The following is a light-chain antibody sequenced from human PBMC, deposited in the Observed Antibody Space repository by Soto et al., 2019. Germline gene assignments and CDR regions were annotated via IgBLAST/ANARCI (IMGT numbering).Light chain of an antibody. J-gene: IGKJ1*01. CDR3: QKYSSAPWT. V-gene: IGKV1-27*01. CDR1: LGISDY. CDR2: AAS. Sequence: DNQMTQSPSSLSASVGDRVTITCRASLGISDYLAWYQQKPGKVPRLLIYAASTLHSGVPSRFSGSGSGTDFTLTISSLQPEDVATYYCQKYSSAPWTFGQGTKVDI.